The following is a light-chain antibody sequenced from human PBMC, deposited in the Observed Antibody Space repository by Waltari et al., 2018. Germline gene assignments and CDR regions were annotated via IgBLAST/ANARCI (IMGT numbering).Light chain of an antibody. Sequence: QSALTQPSSVSGSPGQSVTTSCTGTSSDVGGYNYVSWYQQHPGKAPKLMIYDVSKRPSGVPDRVSGSKSGNTASLTISGLQAEDEAEYYCCSYAGSYTWVFGGGTKLTVL. J-gene: IGLJ3*02. V-gene: IGLV2-11*02. CDR3: CSYAGSYTWV. CDR2: DVS. CDR1: SSDVGGYNY.